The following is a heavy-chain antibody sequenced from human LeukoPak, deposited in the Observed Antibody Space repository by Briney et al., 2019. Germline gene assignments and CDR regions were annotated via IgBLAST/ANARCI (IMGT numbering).Heavy chain of an antibody. CDR2: IYYSGST. CDR1: GGSISSYY. J-gene: IGHJ4*02. V-gene: IGHV4-59*01. Sequence: SETLSLTCTVSGGSISSYYWSWIRQPPGKGLEWIGYIYYSGSTNYKPSLKSRVTISVDTSKNQFSLKLSSVTAADTAVYYCARGGLDWAVAGNFDYWGRGTLVTVSS. D-gene: IGHD6-19*01. CDR3: ARGGLDWAVAGNFDY.